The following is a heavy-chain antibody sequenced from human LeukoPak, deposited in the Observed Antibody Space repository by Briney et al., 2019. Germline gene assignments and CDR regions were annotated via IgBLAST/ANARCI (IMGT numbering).Heavy chain of an antibody. CDR2: TYYSGST. CDR1: GGSISSGDYY. Sequence: SQTLSLTCTVSGGSISSGDYYWSWIRQPPGRGLEWIGYTYYSGSTYYNPSLKNRVSISVDTSKNQFSLNLSSVTAADTAVYYCARPYYYDSRIDPWGQGTLVTVSS. J-gene: IGHJ5*02. CDR3: ARPYYYDSRIDP. D-gene: IGHD3-22*01. V-gene: IGHV4-30-4*01.